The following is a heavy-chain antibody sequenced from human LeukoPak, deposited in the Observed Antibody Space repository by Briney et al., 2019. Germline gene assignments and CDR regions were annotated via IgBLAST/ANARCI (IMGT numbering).Heavy chain of an antibody. J-gene: IGHJ6*02. D-gene: IGHD5-18*01. Sequence: GGSLRLSCAASGFTFNSYAMSWVRQAPGKGLEWVSAISGSGGSTYYADSVKGRFTISRDNSKNTLYLQMNSLRAEDTAVYYCAKSWGYSYGSSYGMDVWGQGTTVTVSS. CDR2: ISGSGGST. CDR1: GFTFNSYA. V-gene: IGHV3-23*01. CDR3: AKSWGYSYGSSYGMDV.